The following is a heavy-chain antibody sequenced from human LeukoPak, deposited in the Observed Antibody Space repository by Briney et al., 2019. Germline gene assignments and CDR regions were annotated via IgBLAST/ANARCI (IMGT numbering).Heavy chain of an antibody. Sequence: PGGSLRLSCAASGFTFSSYSMNWVRQAPGKGLEWVSYISSSSSTIYYADSVKGRFTISRDNSKNTLYLQMGSLRAEDMAVYYCARGEAYSSSWHYFDYWGQGTLVTVSS. CDR2: ISSSSSTI. CDR1: GFTFSSYS. CDR3: ARGEAYSSSWHYFDY. J-gene: IGHJ4*02. V-gene: IGHV3-48*01. D-gene: IGHD6-13*01.